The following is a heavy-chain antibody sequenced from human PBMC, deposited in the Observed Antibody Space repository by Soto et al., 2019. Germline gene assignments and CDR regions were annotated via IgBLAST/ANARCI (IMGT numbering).Heavy chain of an antibody. CDR3: ARHGITMVRGVNVNWFDP. CDR2: ISSSSSYI. Sequence: GGSLRLSCAASGFTFSSYSMNWVRQAPGKGLEWVSSISSSSSYIYYADSVKGRFTISRDNAKNSLYLQMNSLRAEDTAVYYCARHGITMVRGVNVNWFDPWGQGTLVTVSS. V-gene: IGHV3-21*01. J-gene: IGHJ5*02. CDR1: GFTFSSYS. D-gene: IGHD3-10*01.